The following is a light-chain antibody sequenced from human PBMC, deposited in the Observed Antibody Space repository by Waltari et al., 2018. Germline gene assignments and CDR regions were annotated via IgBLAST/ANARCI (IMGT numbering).Light chain of an antibody. J-gene: IGLJ2*01. V-gene: IGLV4-69*01. CDR1: SDHSNYA. CDR3: QTWDIATVV. CDR2: VNSDGSH. Sequence: LALTQSPSASASLGASVTVTCTLSSDHSNYAIAWHRQQPQKGPRYLMKVNSDGSHIRGAGISDRFSGSSSGAERYLTISSLQSEDEGDYYCQTWDIATVVFGGGTKLTVL.